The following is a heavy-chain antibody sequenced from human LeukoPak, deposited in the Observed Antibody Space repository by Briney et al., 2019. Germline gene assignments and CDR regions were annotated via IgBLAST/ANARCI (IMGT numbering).Heavy chain of an antibody. Sequence: GGSLRLSCAASGFTFSSYAMHWVRQAPGKGLEWVAVISYDGSNKYYADSVKGRFTISRDNSKNTLYLQMNSLRAEDTAVYYCAKITMVRGVNFAFDIWGQGTMVTVSS. CDR3: AKITMVRGVNFAFDI. J-gene: IGHJ3*02. CDR2: ISYDGSNK. D-gene: IGHD3-10*01. V-gene: IGHV3-30-3*02. CDR1: GFTFSSYA.